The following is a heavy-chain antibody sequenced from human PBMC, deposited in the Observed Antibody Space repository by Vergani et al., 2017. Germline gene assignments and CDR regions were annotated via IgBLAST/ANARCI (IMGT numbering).Heavy chain of an antibody. CDR3: ARAYGSGSDYNDY. V-gene: IGHV3-53*01. CDR1: GFTVSSNY. Sequence: EVQLVESGGGLIQPGGSLRLSRAASGFTVSSNYMSWVRQAPGKGLEWVSVIYSGGRTYYADSVKGRFTISRDNSKNTLYLQMNSLRAEDTAVYYCARAYGSGSDYNDYWGQGTLVTVSS. D-gene: IGHD3-10*01. J-gene: IGHJ4*02. CDR2: IYSGGRT.